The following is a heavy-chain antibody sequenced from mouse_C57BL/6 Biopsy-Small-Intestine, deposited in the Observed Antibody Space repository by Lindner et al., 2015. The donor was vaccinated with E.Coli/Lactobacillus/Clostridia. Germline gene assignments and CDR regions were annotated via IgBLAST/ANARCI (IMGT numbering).Heavy chain of an antibody. V-gene: IGHV3-8*01. CDR1: GYSITSDY. J-gene: IGHJ1*03. CDR3: ARYRYYGSSYHWYFDV. Sequence: VQLQESGPGLAKPSQTLSLTCSVTGYSITSDYWNWIRKFPGNKLEYMGYISYSGSTYYNPSLKSRISIIRDTSKNQYYLQLNSVTTEDTATYYCARYRYYGSSYHWYFDVWGTGTTVTVSS. D-gene: IGHD1-1*01. CDR2: ISYSGST.